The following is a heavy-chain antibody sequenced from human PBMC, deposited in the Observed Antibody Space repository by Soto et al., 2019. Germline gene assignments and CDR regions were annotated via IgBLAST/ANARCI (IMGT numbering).Heavy chain of an antibody. Sequence: ASVKVSCKASGGTFSSYAIRWVRQAPGQGLEWMGGIIPIFGTANYAQKFQGRVTITADESTSTAYMELSSLGSEDTAVYYCARDLAEGYSYDLYYYYYGMDVWGQGTTVTVSS. V-gene: IGHV1-69*13. CDR2: IIPIFGTA. CDR1: GGTFSSYA. J-gene: IGHJ6*02. CDR3: ARDLAEGYSYDLYYYYYGMDV. D-gene: IGHD5-18*01.